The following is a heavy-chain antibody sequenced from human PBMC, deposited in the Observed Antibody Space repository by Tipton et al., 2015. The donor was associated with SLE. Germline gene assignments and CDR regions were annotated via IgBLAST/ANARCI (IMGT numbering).Heavy chain of an antibody. CDR1: GFTFRNYG. Sequence: SLRLSCAASGFTFRNYGMHWVRQAPGKGLEWVAFIRYDGSNKYYADSVKGRFTISRDNSKNTLYLQMNSLRAEDTAVYYCARQVYYYDSSGYPFDYWGQGTLVTVSS. CDR3: ARQVYYYDSSGYPFDY. J-gene: IGHJ4*02. D-gene: IGHD3-22*01. V-gene: IGHV3-30*02. CDR2: IRYDGSNK.